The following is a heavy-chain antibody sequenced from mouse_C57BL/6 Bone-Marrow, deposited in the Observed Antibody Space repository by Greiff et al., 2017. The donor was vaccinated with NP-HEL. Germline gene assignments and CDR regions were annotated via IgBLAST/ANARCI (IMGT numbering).Heavy chain of an antibody. D-gene: IGHD2-2*01. J-gene: IGHJ1*03. CDR3: TRGGGYYGSFEV. V-gene: IGHV1-15*01. CDR1: GYTFTDYE. Sequence: VKLVESGAELVRPGASVTLSCKASGYTFTDYEMHWVKQTPVHGLEWIGAIDPETGGTAYNQKFKGKAILTADKSSSTAYMELRSLTSEDSAVYYCTRGGGYYGSFEVWGTGTTVTVSS. CDR2: IDPETGGT.